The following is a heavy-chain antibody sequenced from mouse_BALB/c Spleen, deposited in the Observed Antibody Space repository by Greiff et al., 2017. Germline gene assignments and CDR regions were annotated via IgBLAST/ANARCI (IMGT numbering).Heavy chain of an antibody. CDR1: GFTFSDYY. J-gene: IGHJ3*01. V-gene: IGHV5-4*02. CDR3: ARDNTPSYGSFAY. D-gene: IGHD2-2*01. Sequence: EVQGVESGGGLVKPGGSLKLSCAASGFTFSDYYMYWVRQTPEKRLEWVATISDGGSYTYYPDSVKGRFTISRDNAKNNLYLQMSSLKSEDTAMYYCARDNTPSYGSFAYWGQGTLVTVSA. CDR2: ISDGGSYT.